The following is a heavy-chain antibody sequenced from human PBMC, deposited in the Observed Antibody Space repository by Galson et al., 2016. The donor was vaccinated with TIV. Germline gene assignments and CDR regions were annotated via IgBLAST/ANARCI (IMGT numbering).Heavy chain of an antibody. CDR3: ARDRITYTLRGAFNL. V-gene: IGHV3-23*01. CDR2: INVSGDRT. CDR1: GFTFNTYT. D-gene: IGHD3-10*01. J-gene: IGHJ3*01. Sequence: SLRLSCAASGFTFNTYTMDWVRQAPGKGLEWVSVINVSGDRTYYADSVEGRFTVSRDNSKNTLYLQMNNLRAEDTGIYYCARDRITYTLRGAFNLWGQGTWVTVSS.